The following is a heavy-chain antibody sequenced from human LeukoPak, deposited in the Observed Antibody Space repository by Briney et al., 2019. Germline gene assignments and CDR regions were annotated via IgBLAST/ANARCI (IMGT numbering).Heavy chain of an antibody. Sequence: ASVKVSCKASGYTFISYGISWVRQAPGQGLQWMGWISPYNGNTNYVQKFQGRVTMTTDTSTSTAYMELSRLRSDDTAVYYCARPPKGISVGFDPWGQGTLVTVSS. CDR1: GYTFISYG. V-gene: IGHV1-18*01. CDR2: ISPYNGNT. CDR3: ARPPKGISVGFDP. D-gene: IGHD1-14*01. J-gene: IGHJ5*02.